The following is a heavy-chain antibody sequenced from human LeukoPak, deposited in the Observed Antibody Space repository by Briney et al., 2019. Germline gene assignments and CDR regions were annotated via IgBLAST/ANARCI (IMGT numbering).Heavy chain of an antibody. CDR3: AKGMIVVVPAAPFDY. J-gene: IGHJ4*02. CDR1: GFSFSNSW. Sequence: PGGSLRLSCAASGFSFSNSWMSWARQAPGKGLEWVANIKQDGSERYYVDSVKGRFTIPRDNTKNSLYLQMDSLRAEDTAVYYCAKGMIVVVPAAPFDYWGQGTLVTVSS. V-gene: IGHV3-7*01. D-gene: IGHD2-2*01. CDR2: IKQDGSER.